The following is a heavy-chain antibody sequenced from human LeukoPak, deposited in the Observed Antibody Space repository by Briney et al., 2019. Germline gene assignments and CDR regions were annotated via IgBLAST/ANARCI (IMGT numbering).Heavy chain of an antibody. Sequence: PSETLSLTCTVSGGSISSYYWSWIRQPPGKGLEWIGYIYYSGSTNYNPSLKSRVTISVDTSKNQFSLKLSSVTAADTAVYYCARPYGDYDWYFDLWGRGTLVTVSS. J-gene: IGHJ2*01. D-gene: IGHD4-17*01. CDR2: IYYSGST. CDR3: ARPYGDYDWYFDL. V-gene: IGHV4-59*01. CDR1: GGSISSYY.